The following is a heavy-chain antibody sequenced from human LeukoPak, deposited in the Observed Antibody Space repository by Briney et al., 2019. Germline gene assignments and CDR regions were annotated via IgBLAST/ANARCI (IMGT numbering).Heavy chain of an antibody. CDR1: GYTFTGYY. Sequence: ASVKVSCKASGYTFTGYYIHWVRQAPGQGLEWMGWINPNSGGTNYAQKFQGRVTMTRDTSISTAYMELSRLRSDDTAVYYCARIAAAGNYFDYWGQGTLVTVSS. V-gene: IGHV1-2*02. D-gene: IGHD6-13*01. J-gene: IGHJ4*02. CDR3: ARIAAAGNYFDY. CDR2: INPNSGGT.